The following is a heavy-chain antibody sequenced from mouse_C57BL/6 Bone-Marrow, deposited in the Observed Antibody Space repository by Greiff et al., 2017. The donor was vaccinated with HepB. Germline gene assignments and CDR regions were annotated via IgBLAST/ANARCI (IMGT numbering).Heavy chain of an antibody. CDR1: GFTFSSYA. D-gene: IGHD1-1*01. Sequence: DVQLQESGGGLVKPGGSLKLSCAASGFTFSSYAMSWVRQTPEKRLEWVATISDGGSYTYYPDNVKGRFTISRDNAKNNLYLQMSHLKSEDTAMYYCARSFITTVVAGFDYWGQGTTLTVSS. CDR2: ISDGGSYT. CDR3: ARSFITTVVAGFDY. J-gene: IGHJ2*01. V-gene: IGHV5-4*01.